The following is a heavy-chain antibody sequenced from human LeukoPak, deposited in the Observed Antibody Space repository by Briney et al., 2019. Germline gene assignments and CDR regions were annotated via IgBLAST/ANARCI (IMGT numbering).Heavy chain of an antibody. J-gene: IGHJ5*02. CDR2: IIPIFGTA. D-gene: IGHD2-8*01. V-gene: IGHV1-69*13. CDR3: APNVYGRGNWFDP. Sequence: ASVKVSCKASGGTFSSYAISWVRQAPGQGLEWMGGIIPIFGTANYAQKFQGRVTITADESTSTAYMELSSLRSEDTAVYYCAPNVYGRGNWFDPWGQGTLVTVSS. CDR1: GGTFSSYA.